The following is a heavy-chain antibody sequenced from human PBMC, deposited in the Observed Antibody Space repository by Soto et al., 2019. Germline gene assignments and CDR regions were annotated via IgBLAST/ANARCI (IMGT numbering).Heavy chain of an antibody. V-gene: IGHV1-69*01. CDR3: ARDHVYGKWFES. Sequence: QVQLVQSGAEVKKPGSSVKVSCKASRGTFSSYAINWVRQAPGQGLEWMGGIIPLSGKPNYSQKFQGRVTITADESTSTAYMELSSLRSEDTAVYYCARDHVYGKWFESWGQGSRVTVSS. J-gene: IGHJ5*01. D-gene: IGHD2-8*01. CDR2: IIPLSGKP. CDR1: RGTFSSYA.